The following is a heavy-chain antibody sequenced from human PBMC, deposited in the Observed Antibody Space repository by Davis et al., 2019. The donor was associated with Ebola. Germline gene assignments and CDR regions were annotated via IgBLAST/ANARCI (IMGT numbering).Heavy chain of an antibody. CDR2: IYPGDSAT. Sequence: GESLKISCTGSGYSFTSYWIGWVRQMPGKGLEWMGIIYPGDSATRYSPSFQGQVTISADKSISTAYLQWSSLKASDTAMYYCARQSHDSDIVVVPAANAFDIWGQGTMVTVSS. V-gene: IGHV5-51*01. CDR1: GYSFTSYW. J-gene: IGHJ3*02. CDR3: ARQSHDSDIVVVPAANAFDI. D-gene: IGHD2-2*01.